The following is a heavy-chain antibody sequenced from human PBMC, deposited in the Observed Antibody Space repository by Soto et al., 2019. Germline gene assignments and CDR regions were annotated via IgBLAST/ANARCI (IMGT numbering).Heavy chain of an antibody. Sequence: SETLSLTCAVSGGSISSGGYSWSWIRQPPGKGLEWIGYIYHSGSTYYNPSLKSRVTISVDRSKNQFSLKLSSVTAADTAVYFCARSEATALDFWGQGILVTVSS. CDR2: IYHSGST. CDR1: GGSISSGGYS. CDR3: ARSEATALDF. V-gene: IGHV4-30-2*01. J-gene: IGHJ4*02.